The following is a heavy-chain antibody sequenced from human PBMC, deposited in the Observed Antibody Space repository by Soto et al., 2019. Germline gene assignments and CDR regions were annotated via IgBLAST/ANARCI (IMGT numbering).Heavy chain of an antibody. J-gene: IGHJ4*02. D-gene: IGHD3-16*01. CDR3: AISQDRGGRTTFIY. CDR2: INQDGSEN. V-gene: IGHV3-7*03. CDR1: GFTFSSYW. Sequence: PGGSLRLSCAASGFTFSSYWMSWVRQAPGKVLEWVTNINQDGSENHYVDSVKGRFIISRDNAKNSLYLQMNSLRAEDTALYYCAISQDRGGRTTFIYWGQGTQVTVSS.